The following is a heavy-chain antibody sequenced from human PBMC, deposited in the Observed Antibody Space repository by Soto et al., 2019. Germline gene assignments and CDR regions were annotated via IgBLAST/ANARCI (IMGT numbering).Heavy chain of an antibody. CDR3: ARDDSGSSFGWFDP. V-gene: IGHV1-46*01. Sequence: QVQLVQSGAEVKKLGASVKVSCKASGNTFTRYYIHWVRQAPGHGLEWMGVINPSGGSTTYAQKFQGRVTMTRDTSTSTFYLELNSLRPEDTAVYYCARDDSGSSFGWFDPWGQGTLVTVSS. CDR1: GNTFTRYY. D-gene: IGHD6-6*01. CDR2: INPSGGST. J-gene: IGHJ5*02.